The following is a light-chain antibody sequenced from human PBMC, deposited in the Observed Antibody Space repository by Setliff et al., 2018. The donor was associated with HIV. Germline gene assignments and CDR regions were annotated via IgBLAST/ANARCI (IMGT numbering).Light chain of an antibody. J-gene: IGLJ1*01. V-gene: IGLV2-14*03. Sequence: QSVLTQPASVSGSPGQSITISCTGTSSDVGGHNYVSWYQQHPGKAPKLMISAVSNRPSGVSNRFSGSKSGYTASLTISGLQAEDEADYYCSSYTSSTPLYVFGTGTKVTV. CDR3: SSYTSSTPLYV. CDR1: SSDVGGHNY. CDR2: AVS.